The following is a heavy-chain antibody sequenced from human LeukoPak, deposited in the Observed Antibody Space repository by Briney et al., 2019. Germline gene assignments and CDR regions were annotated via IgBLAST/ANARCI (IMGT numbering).Heavy chain of an antibody. CDR3: AYTNHLTY. Sequence: QSGGSLRLSCAASGLTFSGQWMNWVRQAPGQGLERVANIKYDGSEEYYADSVKGRFTISRDNAKNSLSLQMNYVRAGDTAIYYCAYTNHLTYWGQGTLVTVSS. CDR1: GLTFSGQW. V-gene: IGHV3-7*01. D-gene: IGHD3-16*01. J-gene: IGHJ4*02. CDR2: IKYDGSEE.